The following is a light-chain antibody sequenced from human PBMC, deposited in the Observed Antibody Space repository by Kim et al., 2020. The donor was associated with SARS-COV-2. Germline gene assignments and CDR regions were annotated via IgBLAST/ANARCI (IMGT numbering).Light chain of an antibody. V-gene: IGLV2-8*01. Sequence: GQSVTISCTGTSSDVGGYNYVSWYQQHPGKAPKVMIYEVDKRPSGVPDRFSGSKSGNTASLTVSGLQSEDEADYYCSSYVGSDRVVFGGGTQLTV. J-gene: IGLJ2*01. CDR1: SSDVGGYNY. CDR2: EVD. CDR3: SSYVGSDRVV.